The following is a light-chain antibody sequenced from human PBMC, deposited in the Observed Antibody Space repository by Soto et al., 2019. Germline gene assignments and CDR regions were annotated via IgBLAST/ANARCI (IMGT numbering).Light chain of an antibody. V-gene: IGLV2-14*01. CDR3: SSYTSSSTHYV. CDR1: SSDVGGYNY. CDR2: EVS. Sequence: SALTQPASLSGSPGQSITTSCTGTSSDVGGYNYVSWYQQHPGKAPKLMIYEVSNRPSGVSNRFSGSKSGNTASLTISGLQAEDEADYYCSSYTSSSTHYVVGTGTKV. J-gene: IGLJ1*01.